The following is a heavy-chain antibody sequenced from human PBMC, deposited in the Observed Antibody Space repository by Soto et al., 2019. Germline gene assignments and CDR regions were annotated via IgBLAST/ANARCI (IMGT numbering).Heavy chain of an antibody. CDR2: IGGTTGNT. V-gene: IGHV3-23*01. CDR3: AKDYRSWDV. CDR1: GFTFSDSA. J-gene: IGHJ6*02. D-gene: IGHD6-19*01. Sequence: EVQLLESGGGLVQPGGSLRLTCAASGFTFSDSAMTWLRQTPGKGLEWVSTIGGTTGNTYYGDSVRGRFTISRDNSKDTMWLQMDSLRAEDTAVYYCAKDYRSWDVWGQGTTVTVSS.